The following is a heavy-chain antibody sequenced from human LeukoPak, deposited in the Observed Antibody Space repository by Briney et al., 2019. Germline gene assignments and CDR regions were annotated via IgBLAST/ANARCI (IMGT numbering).Heavy chain of an antibody. V-gene: IGHV4-4*02. CDR1: GVSISSSNW. CDR2: IHHSGST. CDR3: ARRYCSGGSCYSPISYAFDI. J-gene: IGHJ3*02. Sequence: PSETLSLTCAVSGVSISSSNWWNWVRQPPGKGLEWIGEIHHSGSTNYNPSLKSRVTISVDKSKNQFSLKVSSVTAADTAVYYCARRYCSGGSCYSPISYAFDIWGQGTMVTVSS. D-gene: IGHD2-15*01.